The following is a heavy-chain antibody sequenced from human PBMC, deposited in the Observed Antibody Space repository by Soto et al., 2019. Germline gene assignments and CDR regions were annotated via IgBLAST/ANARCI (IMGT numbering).Heavy chain of an antibody. CDR2: LSAGGTT. V-gene: IGHV4-30-4*07. J-gene: IGHJ4*02. Sequence: QVRLQESGPGLVKPSDTLSLTCVVLGASLNSVGYSWSWTRQLPGMGLEWIASLSAGGTTYYSSALKSRVTVSTDPSMNQFLLRLTSVIAGVTAMYYCARFRSCTDGSCYSAKGCHDSWGQGIEVIVSS. CDR1: GASLNSVGYS. D-gene: IGHD2-15*01. CDR3: ARFRSCTDGSCYSAKGCHDS.